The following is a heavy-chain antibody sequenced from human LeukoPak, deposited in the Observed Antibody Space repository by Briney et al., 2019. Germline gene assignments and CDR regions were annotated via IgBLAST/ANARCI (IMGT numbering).Heavy chain of an antibody. Sequence: GASVKVSCKASGGTFSSYAISWVRQAPGQGLEWMGRIIPILGIANYAQKFQGRVTITADKSTSTAYMELSSLRSEDTAVYYCARGRYSYSYGFDYWGQGTLVTVSS. V-gene: IGHV1-69*04. D-gene: IGHD5-18*01. CDR1: GGTFSSYA. CDR2: IIPILGIA. J-gene: IGHJ4*02. CDR3: ARGRYSYSYGFDY.